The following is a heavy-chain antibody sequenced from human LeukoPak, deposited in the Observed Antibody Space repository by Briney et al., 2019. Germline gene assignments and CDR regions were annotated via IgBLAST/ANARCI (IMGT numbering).Heavy chain of an antibody. CDR2: ISTSSGYI. CDR1: GFTFSSYA. Sequence: PGRSLRLSCAASGFTFSSYAMHWVRQAPGKGLEWVSSISTSSGYIFYADSLKGRVTISRANAKNSLYLQMNSLRAEDTAVYYCVRGKKPGWDMSYFDYWGQGILVTVSS. J-gene: IGHJ4*02. D-gene: IGHD1-14*01. V-gene: IGHV3-21*06. CDR3: VRGKKPGWDMSYFDY.